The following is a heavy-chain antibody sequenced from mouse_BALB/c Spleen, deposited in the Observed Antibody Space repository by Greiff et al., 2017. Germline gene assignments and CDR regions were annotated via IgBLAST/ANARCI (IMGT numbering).Heavy chain of an antibody. CDR1: GFTFSSYA. CDR2: IWAGGST. V-gene: IGHV2-9*02. J-gene: IGHJ3*01. Sequence: VKLMESGGGLVKPGGSLKLSCAASGFTFSSYAMSWVRQPPGKGLEWLGVIWAGGSTNYNSALMSRLSISKDNSKSQVFLKMNSLQTDDTAMYYCARVDYGRFAYWGQGTLVTVSA. D-gene: IGHD2-4*01. CDR3: ARVDYGRFAY.